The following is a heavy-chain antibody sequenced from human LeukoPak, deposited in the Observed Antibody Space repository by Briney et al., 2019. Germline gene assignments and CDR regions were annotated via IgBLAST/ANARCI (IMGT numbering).Heavy chain of an antibody. CDR3: ARVGKTGRSSHYMDV. CDR2: ISAYNGNT. CDR1: GYTFTSYG. J-gene: IGHJ6*03. Sequence: GASVKVSCKASGYTFTSYGISWVRQAPGQGLEWMGWISAYNGNTNYAQKLQGRVTMTTDTSTSTAYMELRSLRSDDAAVYYCARVGKTGRSSHYMDVWGKGTTVTVSS. D-gene: IGHD4-23*01. V-gene: IGHV1-18*01.